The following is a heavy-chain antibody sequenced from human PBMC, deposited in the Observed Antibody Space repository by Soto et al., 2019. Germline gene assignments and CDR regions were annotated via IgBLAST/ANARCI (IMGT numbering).Heavy chain of an antibody. Sequence: QVQLVQSGAEVKKPGSSVKVSCKASGGTFSSYAISWVRQAPGQGLEWMGGIIPIFGTANYAQKFQGRVTIPADESTSTAYMELSSLRVEDTAVYYCAGLIVVVVAAVGGYGMDVWGQGTTVTVSS. CDR1: GGTFSSYA. J-gene: IGHJ6*02. CDR3: AGLIVVVVAAVGGYGMDV. CDR2: IIPIFGTA. V-gene: IGHV1-69*12. D-gene: IGHD2-15*01.